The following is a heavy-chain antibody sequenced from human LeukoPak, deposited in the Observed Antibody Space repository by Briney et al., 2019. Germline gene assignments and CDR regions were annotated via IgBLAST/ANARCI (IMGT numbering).Heavy chain of an antibody. CDR2: IGSGADL. Sequence: GGSLRLSCVGSGFAFGVHAMSWVRQAPGKGPEWVATIGSGADLFYAESVKGRFTISRDNSQNTIYLQTNTLRTEDTAIYYCAKERHSNGYGSYLDSWGQGTLVTVSS. V-gene: IGHV3-23*01. CDR3: AKERHSNGYGSYLDS. CDR1: GFAFGVHA. D-gene: IGHD5-12*01. J-gene: IGHJ4*02.